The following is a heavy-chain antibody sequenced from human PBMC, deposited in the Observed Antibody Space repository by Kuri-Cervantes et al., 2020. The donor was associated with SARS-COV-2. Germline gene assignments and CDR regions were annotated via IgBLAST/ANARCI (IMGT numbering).Heavy chain of an antibody. Sequence: GGSLRLSCAASGFTFSSYGMHWVRQAPGKGLEWVAVIWYDGSNKYYADSVKGRFTISRDNSKNTLYLQMNSLRAEDTAVYYCARDLGYCTNTNCYTRLDSWGQGTLVTVSS. CDR1: GFTFSSYG. J-gene: IGHJ4*02. V-gene: IGHV3-33*01. CDR3: ARDLGYCTNTNCYTRLDS. CDR2: IWYDGSNK. D-gene: IGHD2-2*02.